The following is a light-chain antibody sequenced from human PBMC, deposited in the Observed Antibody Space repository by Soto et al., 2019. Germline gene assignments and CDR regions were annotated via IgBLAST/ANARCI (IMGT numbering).Light chain of an antibody. CDR3: QQYNIYSPWA. V-gene: IGKV1-5*01. CDR1: QTITNW. Sequence: DIQMTQSPSTLSASVGDRVTITCRASQTITNWLAWYQQKPGKAPKLLIYDASSLESGVPSRFSGSGSGTEFTLTISGLQPDDFATYYCQQYNIYSPWAFGQGTKVDIK. CDR2: DAS. J-gene: IGKJ1*01.